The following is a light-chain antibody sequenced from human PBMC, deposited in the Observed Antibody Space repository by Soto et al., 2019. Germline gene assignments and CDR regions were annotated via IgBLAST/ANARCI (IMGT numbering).Light chain of an antibody. CDR2: EGS. CDR3: CSYAGSSSYV. V-gene: IGLV2-23*01. CDR1: SSDVGSYNL. Sequence: QSGLNQPGALFWSSGRSITLSCNGTSSDVGSYNLVSWYQQHPGKAPKLMIYEGSKRPSGVSNRFSGSKSGNTASLTISGLQAEDEADYYCCSYAGSSSYVFGTGTKVTVL. J-gene: IGLJ1*01.